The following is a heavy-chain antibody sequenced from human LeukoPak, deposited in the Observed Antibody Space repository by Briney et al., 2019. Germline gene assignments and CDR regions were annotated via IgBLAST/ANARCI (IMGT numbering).Heavy chain of an antibody. D-gene: IGHD1-26*01. CDR2: IWYDGGNK. CDR3: ASDHGAY. V-gene: IGHV3-33*01. J-gene: IGHJ4*02. Sequence: GGSLRLSCSASGFNFSSYGMHWVRQAPGKGLEGVAVIWYDGGNKYYADSVKGRFTISRDNSKNTLSLQMNSLRAEDTAVYYCASDHGAYWGQGTLVTVSS. CDR1: GFNFSSYG.